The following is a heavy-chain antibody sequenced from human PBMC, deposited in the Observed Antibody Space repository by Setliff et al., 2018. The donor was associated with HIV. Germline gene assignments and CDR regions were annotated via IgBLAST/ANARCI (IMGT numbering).Heavy chain of an antibody. CDR2: IIPILDIA. V-gene: IGHV1-69*10. CDR3: ASYERGGFDY. D-gene: IGHD3-10*01. Sequence: SVKVSCKASGGTFSSYDISWVRQAPGQGLEWMGGIIPILDIANYALKFQGRVTITADKSTGAAYMELSSLRSDDTAVYYCASYERGGFDYWGQGTLVTVSS. CDR1: GGTFSSYD. J-gene: IGHJ4*02.